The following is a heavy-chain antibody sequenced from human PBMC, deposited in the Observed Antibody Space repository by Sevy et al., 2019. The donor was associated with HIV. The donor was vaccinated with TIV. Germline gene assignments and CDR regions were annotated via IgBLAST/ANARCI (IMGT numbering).Heavy chain of an antibody. Sequence: GGSLRLSCAASGFTFSNHAMHWVRQAPGKGLEWVAFIRYDGSSEYYADSVKGRFTISRDNSNNTLYLQMNSLRPEDTAVYYCAKDRKVLLVVYAIPFDVFDIWGQGTMVTVSS. CDR3: AKDRKVLLVVYAIPFDVFDI. V-gene: IGHV3-30*02. CDR2: IRYDGSSE. CDR1: GFTFSNHA. D-gene: IGHD2-8*02. J-gene: IGHJ3*02.